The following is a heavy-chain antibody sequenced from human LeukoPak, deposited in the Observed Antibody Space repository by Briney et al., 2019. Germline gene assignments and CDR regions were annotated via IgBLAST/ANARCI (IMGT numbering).Heavy chain of an antibody. J-gene: IGHJ6*03. CDR1: GFTFSNYE. D-gene: IGHD6-6*01. Sequence: GGSLRLSCAASGFTFSNYEMNWVRQAPGKGLEWVSYISGSGSTIYYADSVKGRFTISRDNAKNSLYLQMNSLRAEDTAVYYCASYDRIAAPERLYYMDVWGKGTTVTVSS. CDR2: ISGSGSTI. V-gene: IGHV3-48*03. CDR3: ASYDRIAAPERLYYMDV.